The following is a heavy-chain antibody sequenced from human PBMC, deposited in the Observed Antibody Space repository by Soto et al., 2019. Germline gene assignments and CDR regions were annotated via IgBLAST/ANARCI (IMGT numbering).Heavy chain of an antibody. CDR2: IYHSGST. V-gene: IGHV4-4*02. J-gene: IGHJ4*02. CDR1: GGSVSSTNW. D-gene: IGHD2-2*01. Sequence: SETLSLTCAVSGGSVSSTNWWSWVRQPPGKGLEWIGEIYHSGSTNYNPPLKSRVTMSVDTSKNQFSLRLSSVTAADTAVYYCARGHCTSTSCYPSDYWGQGALVTVSS. CDR3: ARGHCTSTSCYPSDY.